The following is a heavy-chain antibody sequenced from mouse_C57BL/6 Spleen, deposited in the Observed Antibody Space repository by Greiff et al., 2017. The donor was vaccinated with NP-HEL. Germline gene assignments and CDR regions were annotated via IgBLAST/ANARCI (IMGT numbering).Heavy chain of an antibody. Sequence: EVKLVESGGGLVKPGGSLKLSCEASGFTFSSYAMSWVRQTPGKRLEWVATISDGGSYTYYTDNVKGRFTISRDNANNNLYLQMSHLKSEDTAMYYCARDSGFDYWGQGTTLTVSS. J-gene: IGHJ2*01. CDR3: ARDSGFDY. CDR2: ISDGGSYT. V-gene: IGHV5-4*01. CDR1: GFTFSSYA. D-gene: IGHD4-1*01.